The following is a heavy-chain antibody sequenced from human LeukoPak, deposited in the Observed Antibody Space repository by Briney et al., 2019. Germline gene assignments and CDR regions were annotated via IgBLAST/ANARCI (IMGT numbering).Heavy chain of an antibody. J-gene: IGHJ4*02. CDR3: ARDSGWYSGPYYFDY. D-gene: IGHD6-19*01. CDR2: ISSSSSSYI. Sequence: AGGSLRLSCAASGFTFSSYSMNWVRQAPGKGLEWVSSISSSSSSYIYYADSVKGRFTISRDNAKNSLYLQMNSLRAEDTAVYYCARDSGWYSGPYYFDYWGQGTLVTVSS. V-gene: IGHV3-21*01. CDR1: GFTFSSYS.